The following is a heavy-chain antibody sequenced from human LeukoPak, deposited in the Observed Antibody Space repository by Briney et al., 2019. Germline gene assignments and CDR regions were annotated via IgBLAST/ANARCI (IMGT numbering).Heavy chain of an antibody. CDR3: ARRYYYDSSGYYGFDY. CDR2: IIPIFGTA. CDR1: GGTFSSYA. D-gene: IGHD3-22*01. Sequence: ASVKVSCKASGGTFSSYAISWVRQAPGQGLEWMGGIIPIFGTANYAQKFQGRVTITADESTSTAYMELSSLRSEDTAVYYCARRYYYDSSGYYGFDYWGQGTLVTVSS. J-gene: IGHJ4*02. V-gene: IGHV1-69*13.